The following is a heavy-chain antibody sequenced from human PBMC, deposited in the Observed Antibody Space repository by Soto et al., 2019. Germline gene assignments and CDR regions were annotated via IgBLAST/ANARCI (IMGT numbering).Heavy chain of an antibody. J-gene: IGHJ4*02. Sequence: GGSLRLSCAASGFTFTNAWMNWVRQAPGKGLEWVGRIKRKTDGGTTDHAAPVKGRFTISRDDSKTTLYLQMNSLKTEDTAVYYCTTDLNYYDTSASVYWGQGTLVTVSS. CDR1: GFTFTNAW. CDR2: IKRKTDGGTT. CDR3: TTDLNYYDTSASVY. D-gene: IGHD3-22*01. V-gene: IGHV3-15*07.